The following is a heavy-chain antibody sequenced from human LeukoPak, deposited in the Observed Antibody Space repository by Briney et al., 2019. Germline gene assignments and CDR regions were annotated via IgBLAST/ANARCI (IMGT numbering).Heavy chain of an antibody. CDR2: ISYDGSNK. Sequence: PGGSLRLSCAASGFTFSSYAMHWVRQAPGKGLEWVAVISYDGSNKYYADSVKGRFTISRDNSKNTLYLQMNSLRAGDTAVYYCAGELDYYGMDVWGQGTTVTVSS. D-gene: IGHD1-1*01. CDR3: AGELDYYGMDV. CDR1: GFTFSSYA. J-gene: IGHJ6*02. V-gene: IGHV3-30-3*01.